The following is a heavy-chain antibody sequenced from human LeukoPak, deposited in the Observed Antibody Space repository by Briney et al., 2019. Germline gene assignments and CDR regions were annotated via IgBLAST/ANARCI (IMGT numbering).Heavy chain of an antibody. J-gene: IGHJ4*02. D-gene: IGHD3-22*01. Sequence: GASVKVSCKASGYTFTDYTMHWLRQVPGQRLDWMGWINGGSGNTKYSPEFQGRVTITRDTSASTAYMELSSLRSEDTAVYYCANPRYDSSGYYYVDWGQGTLVTVSS. CDR1: GYTFTDYT. V-gene: IGHV1-3*01. CDR2: INGGSGNT. CDR3: ANPRYDSSGYYYVD.